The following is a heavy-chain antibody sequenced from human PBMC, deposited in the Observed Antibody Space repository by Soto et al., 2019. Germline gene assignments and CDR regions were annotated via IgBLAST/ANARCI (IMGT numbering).Heavy chain of an antibody. Sequence: SETLSLTCTVSGGSIISYYCIFIRHPPFKGLEWIGYIYYSGSTNYNPSLKSRVTISVDTSKNQFSLKLSSVTAADTAVYYCARGSDSSSWHGGWFDPWGQGTLVTVSS. J-gene: IGHJ5*02. D-gene: IGHD6-13*01. CDR1: GGSIISYY. V-gene: IGHV4-59*12. CDR2: IYYSGST. CDR3: ARGSDSSSWHGGWFDP.